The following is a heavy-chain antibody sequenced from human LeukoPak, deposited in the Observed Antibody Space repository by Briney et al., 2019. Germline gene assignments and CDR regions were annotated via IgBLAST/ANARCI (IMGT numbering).Heavy chain of an antibody. V-gene: IGHV3-30*18. CDR1: GFTFSSYG. CDR3: AKDLAVYSRGWLPVQH. Sequence: GGSLRLSCAASGFTFSSYGMHWVRQAPGKGLEWVAVISYDGSNKYYADSVKGRFTISRDNSKNTLYLQMNSLRAEDTAVYYCAKDLAVYSRGWLPVQHWGQGTLVTVSS. D-gene: IGHD6-19*01. CDR2: ISYDGSNK. J-gene: IGHJ1*01.